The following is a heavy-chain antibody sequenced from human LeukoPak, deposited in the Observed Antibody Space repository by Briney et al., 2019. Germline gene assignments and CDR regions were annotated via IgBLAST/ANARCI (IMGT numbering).Heavy chain of an antibody. J-gene: IGHJ4*02. Sequence: SQTLSLTCAISGDSFSSNSAAWNWIRQSPSRGLEWLGRTYYRSKWYNDYAVSVKSRITINPDTYKNQFSLQLSSVTAADTAVYYCARSYRQQPTYWGQGTLVTVSS. D-gene: IGHD6-13*01. CDR2: TYYRSKWYN. CDR1: GDSFSSNSAA. CDR3: ARSYRQQPTY. V-gene: IGHV6-1*01.